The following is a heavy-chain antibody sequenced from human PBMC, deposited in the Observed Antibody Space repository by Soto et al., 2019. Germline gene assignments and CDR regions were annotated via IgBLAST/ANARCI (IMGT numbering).Heavy chain of an antibody. Sequence: PGGPLRLSCVASGYTLNRQCIYWVRRTPGQGLEFVAKLSRDGSSKDDVDSVKGCFTISRENAKNSLYLQMNTLRAEDTAVYYCAKSFRTHPDDWSRGT. D-gene: IGHD1-1*01. CDR3: AKSFRTHPDD. J-gene: IGHJ4*02. CDR2: LSRDGSSK. V-gene: IGHV3-7*01. CDR1: GYTLNRQC.